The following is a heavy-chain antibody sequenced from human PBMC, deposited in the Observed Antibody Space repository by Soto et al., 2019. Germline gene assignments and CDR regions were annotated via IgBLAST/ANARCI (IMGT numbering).Heavy chain of an antibody. CDR3: TADHWS. D-gene: IGHD3-3*01. V-gene: IGHV3-15*01. CDR2: INRKIDGETT. CDR1: EYTFSYAW. Sequence: PGGSLKLACVVFEYTFSYAWVSWVRQAPGKGLERVARINRKIDGETTDYAAPVEGRFTIARDDSKNTLYLQMSSLKIEDTAVYFCTADHWSWGQGTLVTVSS. J-gene: IGHJ4*02.